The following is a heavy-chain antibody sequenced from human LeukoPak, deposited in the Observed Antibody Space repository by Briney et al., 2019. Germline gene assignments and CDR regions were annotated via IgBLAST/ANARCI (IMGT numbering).Heavy chain of an antibody. J-gene: IGHJ4*02. CDR2: ISGSGGTT. Sequence: PGGSLRLSCEASGFTFSSYAMSWVRQAPGKGLEWVSAISGSGGTTYYADFVKGRFTISRDNSKNTLYLQMSSLRAEDTAVYFCAKQAGGSGNYYYYWGQGTLVTVSS. CDR1: GFTFSSYA. D-gene: IGHD3-10*01. V-gene: IGHV3-23*01. CDR3: AKQAGGSGNYYYY.